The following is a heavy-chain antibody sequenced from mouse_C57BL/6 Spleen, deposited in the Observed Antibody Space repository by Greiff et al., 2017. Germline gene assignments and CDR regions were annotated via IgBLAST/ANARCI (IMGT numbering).Heavy chain of an antibody. CDR1: GYAFSSSW. CDR3: VLTAQATSYFDD. D-gene: IGHD3-2*02. Sequence: VQLQESGPELVKPGASVKISCKASGYAFSSSWMNWVKQRPGKGLEWIGRIYPGDGDTNYNGKFKGKATLTADKSSSTAYMQLSSLTSEDSAVYFCVLTAQATSYFDDWGQGTTLTVSS. J-gene: IGHJ2*01. CDR2: IYPGDGDT. V-gene: IGHV1-82*01.